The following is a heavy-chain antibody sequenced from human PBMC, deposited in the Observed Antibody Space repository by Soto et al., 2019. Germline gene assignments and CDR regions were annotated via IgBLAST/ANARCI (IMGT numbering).Heavy chain of an antibody. CDR1: GYTFTGYY. CDR3: ARASVTMVRGVNRPFDP. CDR2: INPNSGGT. V-gene: IGHV1-2*04. Sequence: PGESLKISCQTSGYTFTGYYMHWVRQAPGQGLEWMGWINPNSGGTNYAQKFQGWVTMTRDTSISTAYMELSRLRSDDTAVYYCARASVTMVRGVNRPFDPWGQGTLVTVSS. D-gene: IGHD3-10*01. J-gene: IGHJ5*02.